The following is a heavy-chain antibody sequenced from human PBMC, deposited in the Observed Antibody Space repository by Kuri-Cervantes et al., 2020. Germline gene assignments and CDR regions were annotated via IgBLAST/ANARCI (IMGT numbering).Heavy chain of an antibody. CDR2: IYYSGST. Sequence: LRLSCTVSGGSISSGGYYWSWIRQHPGKGLEWIGYIYYSGSTYYNPSLKSRVTISVDTSKSQFSLKLSSVTAADTAVYYCARERIVGAIRYFDYWGQGTPVTVSS. D-gene: IGHD1-26*01. J-gene: IGHJ4*02. V-gene: IGHV4-31*03. CDR1: GGSISSGGYY. CDR3: ARERIVGAIRYFDY.